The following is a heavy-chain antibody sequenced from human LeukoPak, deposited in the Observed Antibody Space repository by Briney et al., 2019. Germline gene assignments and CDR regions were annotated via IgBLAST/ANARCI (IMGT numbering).Heavy chain of an antibody. CDR1: GGSISSYY. Sequence: PSETLSLTCTVSGGSISSYYWSWIRQPPGKGLEWIGYIYYSGSTNYNPSLKSRVTISVDTSKNQFSLKLSSVTAADTAVYYCARHSSDGSGWFGEPSYWFDPWGQGTLVTVSS. CDR3: ARHSSDGSGWFGEPSYWFDP. J-gene: IGHJ5*02. D-gene: IGHD3-10*01. V-gene: IGHV4-59*08. CDR2: IYYSGST.